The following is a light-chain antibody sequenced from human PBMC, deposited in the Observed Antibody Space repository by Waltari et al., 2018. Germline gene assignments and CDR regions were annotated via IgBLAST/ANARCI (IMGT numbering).Light chain of an antibody. CDR3: HQRSNWPIT. Sequence: EIVLTQFPVTLSLSPGERATLSCRASQSVSSYLVWYQQKPGQTPRLVIYDASTRAPGIPARFSGSGSGTDFTLTISSLDPEDFAVYYCHQRSNWPITFGQGTRLEIK. CDR1: QSVSSY. J-gene: IGKJ5*01. V-gene: IGKV3-11*01. CDR2: DAS.